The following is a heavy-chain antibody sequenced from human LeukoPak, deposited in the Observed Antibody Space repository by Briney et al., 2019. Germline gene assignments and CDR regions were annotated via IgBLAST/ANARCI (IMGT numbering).Heavy chain of an antibody. D-gene: IGHD1-14*01. J-gene: IGHJ3*02. CDR1: GFTFDDYA. CDR2: ISWDGGST. CDR3: ARDVERPYRNAFDI. V-gene: IGHV3-43D*03. Sequence: GGSLRLSCAASGFTFDDYAMHWVRQAPGKGLEWVSLISWDGGSTYYADSVKGRFTISRDNAKNSLYLQMNSLRAEDTAVYYCARDVERPYRNAFDIWGQGTMVTVSS.